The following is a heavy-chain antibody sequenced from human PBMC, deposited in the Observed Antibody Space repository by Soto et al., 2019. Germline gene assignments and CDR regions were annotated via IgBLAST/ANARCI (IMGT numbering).Heavy chain of an antibody. V-gene: IGHV3-23*01. CDR2: ISGGGGST. CDR3: AKEIRGTYYDFDY. J-gene: IGHJ4*02. Sequence: PWWSLRLSCAGSEFTFSSYAMSWVRQAPGKGLEWVSAISGGGGSTYYADSVKGRFTISRDNSKNTLYLQMNSLRAEDTAVYYCAKEIRGTYYDFDYWGQGTLVTVAS. D-gene: IGHD1-26*01. CDR1: EFTFSSYA.